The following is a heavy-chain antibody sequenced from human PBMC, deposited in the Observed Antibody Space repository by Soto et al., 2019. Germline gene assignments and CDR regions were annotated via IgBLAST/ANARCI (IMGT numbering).Heavy chain of an antibody. CDR2: INPSGGST. D-gene: IGHD3-22*01. V-gene: IGHV1-46*01. Sequence: ASVKVSCKASGYTFTSYYMHWVRQAPGQGLEWMGIINPSGGSTSYAQKFQGRVTMTRDTSTSTVYMDLSSLRSEDTAVYYCARVLLRSMYDSSGFDAFDIWGQGTMVTVS. CDR1: GYTFTSYY. CDR3: ARVLLRSMYDSSGFDAFDI. J-gene: IGHJ3*02.